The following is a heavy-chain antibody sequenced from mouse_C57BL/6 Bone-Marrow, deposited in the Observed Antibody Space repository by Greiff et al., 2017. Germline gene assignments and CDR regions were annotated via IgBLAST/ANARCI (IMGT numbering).Heavy chain of an antibody. CDR1: GFTFTDYY. V-gene: IGHV7-3*01. J-gene: IGHJ4*01. CDR2: IRNKANGYTT. CDR3: ARAYAMDY. Sequence: EVQRVESGGGLVQPGGSLSLSCAASGFTFTDYYMSWVLQPPGKALEWLGFIRNKANGYTTEYSASVKGRFTISRDNSQSILYLQMNALRAEDSATYYCARAYAMDYWGQGTSVTVSS.